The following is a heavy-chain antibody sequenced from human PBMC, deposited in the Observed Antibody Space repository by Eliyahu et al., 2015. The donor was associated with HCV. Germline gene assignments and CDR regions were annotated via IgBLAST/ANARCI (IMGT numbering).Heavy chain of an antibody. CDR3: ASGGPRLRVPDY. CDR1: GYTFTDYX. CDR2: MNPNSGAT. V-gene: IGHV1-2*02. D-gene: IGHD3-16*01. Sequence: QVQLVQSGAEVKKPGASVKVXCKASGYTFTDYXMHWVRQAPGQGLQWMGWMNPNSGATNYAQSFQGRVTMTRDTSSSTAYMELSRLRSDDTAMYFCASGGPRLRVPDYWGQGTQVTVSS. J-gene: IGHJ4*02.